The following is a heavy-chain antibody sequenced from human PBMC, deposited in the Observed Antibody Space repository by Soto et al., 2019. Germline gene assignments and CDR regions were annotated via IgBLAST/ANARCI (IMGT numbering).Heavy chain of an antibody. CDR1: GYTFTSYY. Sequence: ASVKVSCKASGYTFTSYYMHWVRQAPGQGLEWMGIINPSGGSTSYAQKFQGRVTMTRDTSTSTAYMELRSLRSDDTAVYYCANVAAITMVRGVIPNWFDPWGQGTLVTVSS. CDR3: ANVAAITMVRGVIPNWFDP. V-gene: IGHV1-46*01. D-gene: IGHD3-10*01. CDR2: INPSGGST. J-gene: IGHJ5*02.